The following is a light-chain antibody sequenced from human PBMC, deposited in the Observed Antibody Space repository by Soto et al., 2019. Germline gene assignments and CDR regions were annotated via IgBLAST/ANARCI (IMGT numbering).Light chain of an antibody. Sequence: MLVTQSPATLSVSPGERATLSCRASQDVSSNLAWYQQKPGQAPRLLMYGASTRATGIPARFSGSGSGTEFTLTINGLQSEDFAVYYCQQYDTWPPGTFGQGTKVDIK. CDR2: GAS. CDR3: QQYDTWPPGT. CDR1: QDVSSN. J-gene: IGKJ1*01. V-gene: IGKV3-15*01.